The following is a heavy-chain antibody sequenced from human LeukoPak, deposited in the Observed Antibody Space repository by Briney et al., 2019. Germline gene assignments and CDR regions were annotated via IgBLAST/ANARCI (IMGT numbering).Heavy chain of an antibody. CDR2: INHSGST. CDR3: ARLRWDIDY. CDR1: GGSFSGYY. V-gene: IGHV4-34*01. Sequence: SETLSLTCAVYGGSFSGYYWSWIRQPPGKGLESIGEINHSGSTNYNPSLKSRVTISVDTSKNQFSLKLSSVTAADTAVYYCARLRWDIDYWGQGTLVTVSS. J-gene: IGHJ4*02. D-gene: IGHD1-26*01.